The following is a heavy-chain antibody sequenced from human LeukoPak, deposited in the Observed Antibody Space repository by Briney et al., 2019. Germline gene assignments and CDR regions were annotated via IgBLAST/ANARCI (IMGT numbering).Heavy chain of an antibody. V-gene: IGHV4-61*02. CDR3: ARSRSGSYINWFDP. J-gene: IGHJ5*02. Sequence: SETLSLTCTVSGASIISSNYYWTWIRQPAGKGLEWIGRIYTSGSTNYNPSLNSRVTISVDTSKNQFSLKLISVTAADTAVYYCARSRSGSYINWFDPWGQGTLVTVSS. D-gene: IGHD3-10*01. CDR1: GASIISSNYY. CDR2: IYTSGST.